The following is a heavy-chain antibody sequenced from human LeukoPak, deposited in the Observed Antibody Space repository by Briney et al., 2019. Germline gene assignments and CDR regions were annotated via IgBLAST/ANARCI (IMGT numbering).Heavy chain of an antibody. Sequence: SQTLSLTCTVSGGSISSGSCYWSWIRQPAGKGLEWIGRIYTSGSTNYNPSLKSRVTISVDTSKNQFSLKLSSVTAADTAVYYCARGTYYYDRFDYWGQGTLVTVFS. D-gene: IGHD3-22*01. CDR2: IYTSGST. J-gene: IGHJ4*02. CDR3: ARGTYYYDRFDY. V-gene: IGHV4-61*02. CDR1: GGSISSGSCY.